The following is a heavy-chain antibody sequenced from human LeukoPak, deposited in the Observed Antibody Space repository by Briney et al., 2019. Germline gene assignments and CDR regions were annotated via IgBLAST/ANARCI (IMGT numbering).Heavy chain of an antibody. CDR1: GWSFNDYY. J-gene: IGHJ5*02. CDR2: INARGDT. V-gene: IGHV4-34*01. D-gene: IGHD2-2*01. Sequence: SETLSLTCAAYGWSFNDYYWNWIRQPPGKGLEWIGEINARGDTKYNPSPKSRVTISADTSKKQFSLRLTSLIAADTALYYCARGQVPTARGYNWFDPWGQGTLVTVSS. CDR3: ARGQVPTARGYNWFDP.